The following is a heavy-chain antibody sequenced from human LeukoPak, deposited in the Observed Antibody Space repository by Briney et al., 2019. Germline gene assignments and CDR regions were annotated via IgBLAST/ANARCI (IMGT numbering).Heavy chain of an antibody. D-gene: IGHD3-3*01. CDR1: GFTFSSYS. J-gene: IGHJ3*02. Sequence: PGGSLRLSCAASGFTFSSYSMNWVRQAPGKGLEWVSSISSSSSYIYYADSVKGRFTISRDNAKNSLYLQMNSLRAEDTAVYYCARERAEPDFWSGYSSDAFDIWGQGTMVTVSS. V-gene: IGHV3-21*01. CDR3: ARERAEPDFWSGYSSDAFDI. CDR2: ISSSSSYI.